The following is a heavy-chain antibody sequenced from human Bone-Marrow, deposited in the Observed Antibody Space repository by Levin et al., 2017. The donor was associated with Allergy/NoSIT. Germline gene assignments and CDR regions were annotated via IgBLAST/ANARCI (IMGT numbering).Heavy chain of an antibody. D-gene: IGHD6-6*01. CDR1: EFSFGIYE. CDR3: ARRQYSSSTHLWIDY. J-gene: IGHJ4*02. CDR2: ISTSGSTI. Sequence: PGGSLRLSCAASEFSFGIYEMNWVRQAPGKGLEWVSYISTSGSTIYYADSVKGRFTISRDNAKKSLYLQMNSLRVEDTAVYYCARRQYSSSTHLWIDYWGQGTLVTVSS. V-gene: IGHV3-48*03.